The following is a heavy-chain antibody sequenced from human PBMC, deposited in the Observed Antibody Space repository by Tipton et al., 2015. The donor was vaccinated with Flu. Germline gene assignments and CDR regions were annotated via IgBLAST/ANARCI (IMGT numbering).Heavy chain of an antibody. D-gene: IGHD3-10*01. V-gene: IGHV4-59*01. J-gene: IGHJ3*02. CDR3: ARVPFGSGTYYKTDPFDI. CDR1: GDSINSYY. CDR2: IYYSGSS. Sequence: TLSLTCTVSGDSINSYYWSWIRQPPGRGLEWIGYIYYSGSSTYNPSLKSRVTISLDRSKKQFSLKVNSVTAADTAVYYCARVPFGSGTYYKTDPFDIWDQGTMVTVSS.